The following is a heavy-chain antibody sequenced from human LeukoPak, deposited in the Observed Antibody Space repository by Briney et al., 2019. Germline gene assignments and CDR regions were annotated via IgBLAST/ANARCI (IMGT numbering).Heavy chain of an antibody. V-gene: IGHV4-59*12. CDR3: ARGQRWDAFDI. J-gene: IGHJ3*02. D-gene: IGHD5-24*01. CDR1: GGSLIPYY. CDR2: IYHSGTT. Sequence: SETLSLTCTVSGGSLIPYYWSWIRQPPGKGLEWIGYIYHSGTTNYSPPLKSRVTISVDRSKNQFSLKLSSVTAADTAVYYCARGQRWDAFDIWGQGTMVTVSS.